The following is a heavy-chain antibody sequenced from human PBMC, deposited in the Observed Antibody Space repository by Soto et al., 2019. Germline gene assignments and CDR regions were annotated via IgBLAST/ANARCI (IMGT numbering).Heavy chain of an antibody. J-gene: IGHJ4*02. D-gene: IGHD5-18*01. CDR3: ARDRGIQLWRIDY. Sequence: ETLSLTCAVSGYSIGSGYYWGWIRQPPGKGLEWIGSHYRSGRTYYNPSLKSRVTISLDTSKNQFSLKLSSVTAADTAVYYCARDRGIQLWRIDYWGQGTPVTVSS. V-gene: IGHV4-38-2*02. CDR2: HYRSGRT. CDR1: GYSIGSGYY.